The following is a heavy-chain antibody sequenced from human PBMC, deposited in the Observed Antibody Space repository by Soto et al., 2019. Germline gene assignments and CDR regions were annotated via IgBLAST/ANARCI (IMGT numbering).Heavy chain of an antibody. V-gene: IGHV3-7*01. CDR2: IKQDGSEK. J-gene: IGHJ4*02. Sequence: EVQLVESGGGLVQPGGSLRLSCAASGFTFSNYWMSWVRQAPGKGLEWVANIKQDGSEKYYVDSVKGRFTISRDNAKNSLYLRMNSLRAEDTAVYYCARDWSMSSSSEFDYWGQGTLVTVSS. D-gene: IGHD6-6*01. CDR3: ARDWSMSSSSEFDY. CDR1: GFTFSNYW.